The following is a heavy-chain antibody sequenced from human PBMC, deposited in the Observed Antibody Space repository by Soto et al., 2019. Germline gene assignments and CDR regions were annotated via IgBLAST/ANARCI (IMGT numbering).Heavy chain of an antibody. CDR3: AKDRYCSATSCQDFGS. CDR2: ISGSGGST. D-gene: IGHD2-2*01. Sequence: PGGSLRLSCAASGFTFSSYAMSWVRQAPGKGLEWVSAISGSGGSTYYADSVKGRFTISRDNSRNTLYPQMSGLRVEDTAVYYCAKDRYCSATSCQDFGSWGQGTLVTVSS. CDR1: GFTFSSYA. V-gene: IGHV3-23*01. J-gene: IGHJ4*02.